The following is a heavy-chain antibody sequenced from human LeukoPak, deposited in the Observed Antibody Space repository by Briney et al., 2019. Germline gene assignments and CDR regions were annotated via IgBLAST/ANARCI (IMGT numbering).Heavy chain of an antibody. D-gene: IGHD2-2*01. CDR2: IYYSGST. CDR1: GGSISSYY. J-gene: IGHJ4*02. Sequence: SETLSLTCTVSGGSISSYYWSWIRQPPGKGLEWIGYIYYSGSTNYNPSLKSRVTISVDTSKNQFSLKLSSVTAADTAVYYCARANRKYQLYFVDWGQGTLVTVSS. CDR3: ARANRKYQLYFVD. V-gene: IGHV4-59*01.